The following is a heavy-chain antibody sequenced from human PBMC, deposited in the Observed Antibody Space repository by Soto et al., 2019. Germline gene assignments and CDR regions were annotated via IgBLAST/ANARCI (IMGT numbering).Heavy chain of an antibody. CDR3: ARAPLYPEMPTIPLDY. Sequence: PGGSLRLSCAASGFTFSSYGMHWVRQAPGKGLEWVAVIWYDGSNKYYTDSVKGRFTISRDNSKNTLYLQMNSLRAEDTAVYYCARAPLYPEMPTIPLDYWGQGILVTLSS. V-gene: IGHV3-33*01. D-gene: IGHD2-8*01. J-gene: IGHJ4*02. CDR1: GFTFSSYG. CDR2: IWYDGSNK.